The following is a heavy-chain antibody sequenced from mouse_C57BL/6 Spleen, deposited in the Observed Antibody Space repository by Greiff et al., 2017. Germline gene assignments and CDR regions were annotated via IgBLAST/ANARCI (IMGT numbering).Heavy chain of an antibody. V-gene: IGHV1-26*01. J-gene: IGHJ2*01. CDR3: ERWELDY. CDR1: GYTFTDYY. Sequence: EVQLQQSGPELVKPGASVKISCKASGYTFTDYYMNWVKQSHGKSLEWIGDINPNNGGTSYNQKFKGKATLTVDKSSSTAYMELRGLTSEDSAVYYCERWELDYWGQGTTLTVSS. D-gene: IGHD4-1*01. CDR2: INPNNGGT.